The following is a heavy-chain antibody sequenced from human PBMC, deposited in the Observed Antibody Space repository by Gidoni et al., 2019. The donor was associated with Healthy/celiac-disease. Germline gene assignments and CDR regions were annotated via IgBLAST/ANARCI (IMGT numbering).Heavy chain of an antibody. V-gene: IGHV1-18*04. CDR1: GYTFTSYG. J-gene: IGHJ4*02. CDR2: ISAYNGNT. CDR3: AIDILTGYYTGGYEKDY. D-gene: IGHD3-9*01. Sequence: QVQLVQSGAEVKTPGASVKVSCKASGYTFTSYGISWVRQAPGQGLEWMGWISAYNGNTNYAQKLQGRVTMTTDTSTSTAYMELRSLRSDDTAVYYCAIDILTGYYTGGYEKDYWGQGTLVTVSS.